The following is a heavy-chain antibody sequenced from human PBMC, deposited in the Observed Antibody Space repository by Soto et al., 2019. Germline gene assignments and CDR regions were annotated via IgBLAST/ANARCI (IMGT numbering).Heavy chain of an antibody. J-gene: IGHJ6*02. CDR3: ARHLPPYYYDSSGYYYYYYYGMDV. CDR2: IIPIFGTA. CDR1: GGTFSSYA. V-gene: IGHV1-69*06. Sequence: AASVKVSCKASGGTFSSYAISWVRQAPGQGLEWMGGIIPIFGTANYAQKFQGRVTITADKSTSTAYMELSSLRSEDTAVYYCARHLPPYYYDSSGYYYYYYYGMDVWGQGTTVTVSS. D-gene: IGHD3-22*01.